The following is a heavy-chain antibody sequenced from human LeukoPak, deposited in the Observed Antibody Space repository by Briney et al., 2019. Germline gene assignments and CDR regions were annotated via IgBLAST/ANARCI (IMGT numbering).Heavy chain of an antibody. V-gene: IGHV1-18*01. J-gene: IGHJ6*02. Sequence: GASVKVSCKASGYTFTSYGISWVRQAPGQGLEWMGWISAYNGSTNYAQKLQGRVTMTTDTSTSTAYMELRSLRSDDTAVYYCARDPQYYYDSSGYYPDYYYGMDVWGQGTTVTVSS. CDR3: ARDPQYYYDSSGYYPDYYYGMDV. D-gene: IGHD3-22*01. CDR1: GYTFTSYG. CDR2: ISAYNGST.